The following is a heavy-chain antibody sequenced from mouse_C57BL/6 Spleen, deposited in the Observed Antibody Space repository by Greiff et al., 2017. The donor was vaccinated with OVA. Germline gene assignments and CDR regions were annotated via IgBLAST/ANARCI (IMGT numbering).Heavy chain of an antibody. D-gene: IGHD1-1*01. CDR3: ARLNYEYFDV. V-gene: IGHV5-12*01. J-gene: IGHJ1*03. Sequence: EVQLVESGGGLVQPGGSLKLSCAASGFTFSDYYMYWVRQTPEKRLEWVAYISNGGGSTYYPDTVKGRFTISRDNAKNTLYLQMSRLKSEDTAMYYCARLNYEYFDVWGTGTTVTVSS. CDR1: GFTFSDYY. CDR2: ISNGGGST.